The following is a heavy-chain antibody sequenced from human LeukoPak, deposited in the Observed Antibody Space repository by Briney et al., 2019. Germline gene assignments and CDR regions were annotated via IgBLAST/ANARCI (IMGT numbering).Heavy chain of an antibody. CDR3: AREWYYGGH. V-gene: IGHV3-33*01. D-gene: IGHD4-23*01. Sequence: GGSLRLSCVTSGFTFSGYGMHWVRQAPGKGLEWVAVIWSDGSIKYYADSVKGRFTISRDNSNNTLYLEMNSLRAEDTAMYYCAREWYYGGHWGQGTLVTVSS. CDR1: GFTFSGYG. CDR2: IWSDGSIK. J-gene: IGHJ4*02.